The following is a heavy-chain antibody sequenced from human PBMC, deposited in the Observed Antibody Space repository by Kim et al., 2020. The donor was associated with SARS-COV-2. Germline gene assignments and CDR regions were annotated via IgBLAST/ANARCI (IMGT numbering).Heavy chain of an antibody. Sequence: PETLSLTCTVSGGSISSYYWSWIRQPPGKGLEWIGYIYYSGSTNYNPSLKSRVTISVDTSKNQFSLKLSSVTAADTAFYYCARHHYDFVWGSYRYGMDVWGQGTTVTVSS. CDR1: GGSISSYY. D-gene: IGHD3-16*02. J-gene: IGHJ6*02. V-gene: IGHV4-59*08. CDR3: ARHHYDFVWGSYRYGMDV. CDR2: IYYSGST.